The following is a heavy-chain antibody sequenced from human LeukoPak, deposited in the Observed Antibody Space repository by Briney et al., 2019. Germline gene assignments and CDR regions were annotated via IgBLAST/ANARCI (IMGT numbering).Heavy chain of an antibody. CDR1: GYTFTGYY. J-gene: IGHJ4*02. Sequence: ASVKVSCKASGYTFTGYYMHWVRQAPGQGLEWMGRINPNSGGTNYAQKFQGRVTMTRDTSISTAYLELSRLRSDDTAVYYCARVRGVIIYPRHYYCDYWGQGTLVTVSS. V-gene: IGHV1-2*06. D-gene: IGHD3-10*01. CDR3: ARVRGVIIYPRHYYCDY. CDR2: INPNSGGT.